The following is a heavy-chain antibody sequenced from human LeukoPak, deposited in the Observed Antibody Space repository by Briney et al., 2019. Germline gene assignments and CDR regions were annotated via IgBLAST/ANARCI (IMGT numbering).Heavy chain of an antibody. D-gene: IGHD6-13*01. J-gene: IGHJ4*02. V-gene: IGHV4-4*07. CDR2: IYTSGST. CDR3: ARAAAAAGLDY. CDR1: GGSISSYY. Sequence: SETLSLTCTVSGGSISSYYWSWIRQPAGKGLEWIGRIYTSGSTNYNPPLKSRVTISVDKSKNQFSLKLSSVTAADTAVYYCARAAAAAGLDYWGQGTLVTVSS.